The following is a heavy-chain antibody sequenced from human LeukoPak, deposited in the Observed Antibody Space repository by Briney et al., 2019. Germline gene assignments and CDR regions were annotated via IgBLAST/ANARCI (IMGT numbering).Heavy chain of an antibody. D-gene: IGHD2-21*02. Sequence: PGGSLRLSCAASGFTFSSYGMHWVRQAPGKGLEWVAVIWYDGSNKYYADSVKGRFTLSKDNAKNTLYLQMNSLRAEDTAVYYCARVKPNCGGDCYGSYYYGMDVWGQGTTVTVSS. CDR1: GFTFSSYG. CDR2: IWYDGSNK. J-gene: IGHJ6*02. V-gene: IGHV3-33*01. CDR3: ARVKPNCGGDCYGSYYYGMDV.